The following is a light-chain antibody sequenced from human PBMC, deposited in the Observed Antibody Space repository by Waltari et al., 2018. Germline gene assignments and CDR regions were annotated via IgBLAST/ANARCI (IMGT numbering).Light chain of an antibody. Sequence: EIVLTQSPGTLSLSPGERATLSCRTSQSVSRALAWYQQKPGQAPRLLIYGIFNRATGIPDRFSGSGSGTDFSLTISRLEPEDFAVYYCQHYVMLPVTFGRGTRVEVK. J-gene: IGKJ1*01. CDR3: QHYVMLPVT. V-gene: IGKV3-20*01. CDR1: QSVSRA. CDR2: GIF.